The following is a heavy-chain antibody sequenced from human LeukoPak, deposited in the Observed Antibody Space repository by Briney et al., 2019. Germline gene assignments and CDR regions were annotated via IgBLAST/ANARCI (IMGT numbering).Heavy chain of an antibody. D-gene: IGHD3-22*01. Sequence: GGSLRLSCAASGFTFSSYSMNWVRQAPGKGLEWVSYISSSGNTIYYADSVKGRFTISRDNAKNSLYLQMNSLRAEDTALYFCARGPPNYYDSSGYFYLWGQGTLVTVSS. CDR2: ISSSGNTI. V-gene: IGHV3-48*04. CDR1: GFTFSSYS. J-gene: IGHJ4*02. CDR3: ARGPPNYYDSSGYFYL.